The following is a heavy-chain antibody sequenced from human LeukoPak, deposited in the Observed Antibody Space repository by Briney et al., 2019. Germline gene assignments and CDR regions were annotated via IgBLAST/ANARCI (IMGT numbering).Heavy chain of an antibody. D-gene: IGHD5-12*01. J-gene: IGHJ4*02. CDR1: GGSISSYY. CDR3: ARDYGSGYDSLFHFDY. Sequence: SETLSLTCTVSGGSISSYYWSWIRQPAGKGLEWIGRIYTSGSTNYNPSLKSRVTMSVDRSKNQFSLKLSSVTAADTAVYYCARDYGSGYDSLFHFDYWGQGTLVTVSS. V-gene: IGHV4-4*07. CDR2: IYTSGST.